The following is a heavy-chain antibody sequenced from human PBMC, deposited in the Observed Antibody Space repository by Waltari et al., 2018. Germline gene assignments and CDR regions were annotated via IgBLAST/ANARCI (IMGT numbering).Heavy chain of an antibody. CDR2: ISSSSLYM. J-gene: IGHJ4*02. CDR3: ARSSTTVTTFG. CDR1: GFTFSTYS. Sequence: EVQLVASGGDLVKAGGSLRLSCAAFGFTFSTYSMNWVRQAPGKGLEWVSSISSSSLYMSYADSVKGRVTISRDNAKNSLYLQMNSLRVEDTAVYYCARSSTTVTTFGWGQGTLVTVSS. D-gene: IGHD4-17*01. V-gene: IGHV3-21*01.